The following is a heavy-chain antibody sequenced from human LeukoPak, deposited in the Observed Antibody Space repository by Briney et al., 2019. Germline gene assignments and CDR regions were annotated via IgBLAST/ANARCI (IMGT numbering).Heavy chain of an antibody. CDR1: GGSISSYY. Sequence: SETLSLTCTVSGGSISSYYWSWIRQPPGKGLGWIGYIYYSGSTNYNPSLKSRVTISVDTSKNQFSLKLSSVTAADTAVYYCARGRYDFWSGYYVDGMDVWGQGTTVTVSS. D-gene: IGHD3-3*01. CDR3: ARGRYDFWSGYYVDGMDV. J-gene: IGHJ6*02. CDR2: IYYSGST. V-gene: IGHV4-59*01.